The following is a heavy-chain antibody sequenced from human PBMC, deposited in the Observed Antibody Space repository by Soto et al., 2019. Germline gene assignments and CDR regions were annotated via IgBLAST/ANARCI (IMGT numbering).Heavy chain of an antibody. CDR2: IIPIFGTA. Sequence: SVKVSCKASLGTFSSYAISCVRQAPGQGLEWMGGIIPIFGTANYAQKFQGRVTITADESTSTAYMELSSLRSEDTAVYYCARGSSSSVDAYYYYYGMDVWGQGTTVNVSS. CDR1: LGTFSSYA. V-gene: IGHV1-69*01. J-gene: IGHJ6*02. CDR3: ARGSSSSVDAYYYYYGMDV. D-gene: IGHD6-6*01.